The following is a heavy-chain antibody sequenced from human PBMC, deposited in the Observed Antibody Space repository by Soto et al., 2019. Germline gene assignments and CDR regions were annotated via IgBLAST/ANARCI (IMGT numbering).Heavy chain of an antibody. J-gene: IGHJ5*02. Sequence: QVQLQESGPGLVKPSQTLSLTCTVSGGSISSGGYYWSWIRQHPGKGLEWIGYIYYSGSTYYNPSLQSRVTISVDTSKNQFSLKLSSVTAADTAVYYCARERDCSGGSCYSEWFDPWGQGTLVTVSS. D-gene: IGHD2-15*01. V-gene: IGHV4-31*03. CDR3: ARERDCSGGSCYSEWFDP. CDR2: IYYSGST. CDR1: GGSISSGGYY.